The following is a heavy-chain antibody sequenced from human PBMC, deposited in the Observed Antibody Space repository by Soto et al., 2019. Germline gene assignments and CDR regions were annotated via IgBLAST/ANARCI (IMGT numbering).Heavy chain of an antibody. CDR2: ISAYNGNT. J-gene: IGHJ4*02. D-gene: IGHD6-19*01. CDR1: GYTFTSYG. V-gene: IGHV1-18*01. Sequence: ASVKVSCKASGYTFTSYGISWVRQAPGQGLEWMGWISAYNGNTNYAQKLQGRVTMTTDTSTSTAYMELRSLRSDDTAVYYCARDLSGIAVAGTFRANLNDYWVQGTLVTVSS. CDR3: ARDLSGIAVAGTFRANLNDY.